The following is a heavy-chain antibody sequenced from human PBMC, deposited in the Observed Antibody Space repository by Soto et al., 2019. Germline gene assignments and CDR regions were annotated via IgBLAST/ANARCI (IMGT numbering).Heavy chain of an antibody. Sequence: PSETLSLTCSVSGGSISSYYWSWIRQPPGKGLEWIGYISYSGSTKYNPSLESRVTMSVDTSKNQFSLKLSSVTAADTAVYYCAREAGRIGSGSYRDWFDPWGQGTLVTVSS. J-gene: IGHJ5*02. V-gene: IGHV4-59*01. CDR1: GGSISSYY. D-gene: IGHD3-10*01. CDR3: AREAGRIGSGSYRDWFDP. CDR2: ISYSGST.